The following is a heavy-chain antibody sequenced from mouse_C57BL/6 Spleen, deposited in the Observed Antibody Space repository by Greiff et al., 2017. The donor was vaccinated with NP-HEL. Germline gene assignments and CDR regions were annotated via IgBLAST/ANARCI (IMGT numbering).Heavy chain of an antibody. V-gene: IGHV1-4*01. J-gene: IGHJ1*01. Sequence: VQLQQSGAELARPGASVKMSCKASGYTFTSYTMHWVKQRPGQGLEWIGYINPSSGYTKYNQKFKDKATLTADKSSSTAYMQLSSLTSEDSAVYYWARRALLWYFDVWGPGTTVTVSS. CDR3: ARRALLWYFDV. D-gene: IGHD1-1*01. CDR1: GYTFTSYT. CDR2: INPSSGYT.